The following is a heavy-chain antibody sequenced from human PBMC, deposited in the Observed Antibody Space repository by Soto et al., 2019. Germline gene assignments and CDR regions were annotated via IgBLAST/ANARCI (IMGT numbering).Heavy chain of an antibody. J-gene: IGHJ4*02. D-gene: IGHD5-12*01. CDR1: GGTFSSYT. CDR3: ARSGYSGYDMVPYYFDY. Sequence: GASVKVSCKASGGTFSSYTISWVRQAPGQGLEWMGRIIPILGIANYAQKFQGRVTITADKSTSTAYMELSSLRSEDTAVYYCARSGYSGYDMVPYYFDYWGQGTLVTVSS. CDR2: IIPILGIA. V-gene: IGHV1-69*02.